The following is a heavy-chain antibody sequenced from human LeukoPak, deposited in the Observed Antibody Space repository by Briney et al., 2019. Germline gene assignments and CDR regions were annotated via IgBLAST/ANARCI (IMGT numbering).Heavy chain of an antibody. CDR2: IHHSGSS. Sequence: SETLSLTCAVYGGSFSGYYWSWIRQPPGKGLEWTGEIHHSGSSNYNPSLESRVIISLDGSKNLLSLELSSVTAADTAVYYCVRRSGWYFGYWGQGTLVTVSS. CDR1: GGSFSGYY. V-gene: IGHV4-34*01. D-gene: IGHD6-19*01. CDR3: VRRSGWYFGY. J-gene: IGHJ4*02.